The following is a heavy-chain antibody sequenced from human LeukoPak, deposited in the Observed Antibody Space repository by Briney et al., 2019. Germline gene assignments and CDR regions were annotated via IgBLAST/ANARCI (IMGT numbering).Heavy chain of an antibody. CDR2: ISAYNGNT. V-gene: IGHV1-18*01. CDR1: GYTFTSYG. Sequence: ASVKVSCKASGYTFTSYGISWVRQAPGQGLEWMGWISAYNGNTNYAQKLQGRVTMTTDTSTSTAYMELRSLRSDDTAVYYCAIDQPAYYDSSGYHYWGQGTLVTVSS. J-gene: IGHJ4*02. CDR3: AIDQPAYYDSSGYHY. D-gene: IGHD3-22*01.